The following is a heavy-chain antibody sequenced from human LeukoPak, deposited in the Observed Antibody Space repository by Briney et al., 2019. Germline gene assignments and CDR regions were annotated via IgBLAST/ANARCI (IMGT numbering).Heavy chain of an antibody. CDR2: INHSGST. D-gene: IGHD3-10*01. J-gene: IGHJ5*02. CDR1: GGSFSGYY. V-gene: IGHV4-34*01. CDR3: ARDSAEILWFGELQATYNWFDP. Sequence: SETLSLTCAVYGGSFSGYYWSWIRQPPGKGLEWIGEINHSGSTYYNPSLKSRVTISVDRSKNQFSLKLSSVAAADTAVYYCARDSAEILWFGELQATYNWFDPWGQGTLVTVSS.